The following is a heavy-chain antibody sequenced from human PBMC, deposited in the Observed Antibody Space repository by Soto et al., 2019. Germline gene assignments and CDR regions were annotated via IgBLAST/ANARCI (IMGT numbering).Heavy chain of an antibody. J-gene: IGHJ4*02. V-gene: IGHV1-18*01. CDR1: DYTFTSYG. CDR3: ARGMWEAPIDY. D-gene: IGHD1-26*01. Sequence: QVQLVQSGAEVKKPGASVKVSCKASDYTFTSYGINWVRQAPGQGLEWMGWISPYNDNTQYAQRFQGRVTLTTDTSTTTDYMELRGLRDDDTAVYYCARGMWEAPIDYWGQGTLVTVSS. CDR2: ISPYNDNT.